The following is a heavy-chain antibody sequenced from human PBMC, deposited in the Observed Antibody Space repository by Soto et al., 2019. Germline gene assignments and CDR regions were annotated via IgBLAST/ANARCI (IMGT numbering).Heavy chain of an antibody. J-gene: IGHJ6*02. CDR1: GYTFTSYY. Sequence: ASVKVSCKASGYTFTSYYMHWVRQAPGQGLEWMGIINPSGGSTSYAQKFQGRVTMTRDTSTSTVYMELSSLRSEDTAVYYCARDPHCTNGVCYHLGAYYYGMDVWGQGTTVTVSS. D-gene: IGHD2-8*01. CDR2: INPSGGST. CDR3: ARDPHCTNGVCYHLGAYYYGMDV. V-gene: IGHV1-46*01.